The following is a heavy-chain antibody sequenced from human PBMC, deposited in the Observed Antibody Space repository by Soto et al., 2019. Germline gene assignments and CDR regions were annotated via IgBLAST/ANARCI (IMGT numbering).Heavy chain of an antibody. CDR3: VKTIFAVVTAAFEI. Sequence: EMQLVESGGGLVQPGRSLRLSCAASGFTFDNYAMHWVRQAPGKGLEWVSGISWNSGSIDYADSVRGRFTISRDNAKNSLYLQMNSLRAEDTALYYCVKTIFAVVTAAFEIWGQGTMVTVSS. V-gene: IGHV3-9*01. CDR2: ISWNSGSI. CDR1: GFTFDNYA. J-gene: IGHJ3*02. D-gene: IGHD3-3*01.